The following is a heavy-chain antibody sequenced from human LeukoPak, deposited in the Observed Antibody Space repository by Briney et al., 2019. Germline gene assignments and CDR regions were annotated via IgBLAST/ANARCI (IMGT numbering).Heavy chain of an antibody. CDR3: AGSAGHSSSWYTWFDY. CDR1: CVPIHYQF. J-gene: IGHJ4*02. Sequence: SETLSLTSTVPCVPIHYQFYSLIRQPAGKGLEWIGRIYSSGSTNYNPSLKSRVTMSVDTSMKQFSLKLRSVRAADTAVYYCAGSAGHSSSWYTWFDYWGQGTLVTVSS. CDR2: IYSSGST. V-gene: IGHV4-4*07. D-gene: IGHD6-13*01.